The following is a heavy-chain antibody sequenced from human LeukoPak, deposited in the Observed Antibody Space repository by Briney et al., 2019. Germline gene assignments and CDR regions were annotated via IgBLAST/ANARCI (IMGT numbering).Heavy chain of an antibody. D-gene: IGHD2-2*01. J-gene: IGHJ5*02. CDR1: GDSISSGSSY. Sequence: SQTLSLTCTVSGDSISSGSSYWSWIRQPAGKGLEWIGRIYTSGSTDYNPSLKSRVTMSVDTSKNQFSLKLNSVTAADTAFYFCARGPYYCSGSSCLNWFDPWGQGTLVTVSS. CDR3: ARGPYYCSGSSCLNWFDP. CDR2: IYTSGST. V-gene: IGHV4-61*02.